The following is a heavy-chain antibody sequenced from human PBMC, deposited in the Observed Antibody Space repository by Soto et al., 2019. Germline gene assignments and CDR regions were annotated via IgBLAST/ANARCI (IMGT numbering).Heavy chain of an antibody. V-gene: IGHV3-43*02. CDR3: AKDLVASSSWYAFDI. CDR2: ISGDGGST. Sequence: GGSLRLSCAASGFTFDDYAMHWVRQAPGKGLEWVSVISGDGGSTYYADSVKGRFTISRDNSKNSLYLRMNSLRTEDTALYYCAKDLVASSSWYAFDIWGQGTMVTVSS. D-gene: IGHD6-13*01. J-gene: IGHJ3*02. CDR1: GFTFDDYA.